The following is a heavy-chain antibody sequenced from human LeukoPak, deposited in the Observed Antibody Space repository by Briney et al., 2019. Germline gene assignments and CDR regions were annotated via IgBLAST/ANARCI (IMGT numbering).Heavy chain of an antibody. V-gene: IGHV3-64D*09. Sequence: GGSLRLSCSASRFTFSNYTMRSVCQAPGKGLEYVSSISSNGGSTYSADSVKGRFTISRDNSKNTLYLQMSSLRAEDTAVYYCAKPLSRIAAPATGAWGQGTLVTVSS. CDR2: ISSNGGST. D-gene: IGHD6-13*01. J-gene: IGHJ5*02. CDR1: RFTFSNYT. CDR3: AKPLSRIAAPATGA.